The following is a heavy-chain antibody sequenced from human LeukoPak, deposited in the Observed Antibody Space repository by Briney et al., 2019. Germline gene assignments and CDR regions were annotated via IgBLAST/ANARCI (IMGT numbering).Heavy chain of an antibody. D-gene: IGHD3-22*01. Sequence: SETLSLTCAVSGGSISSSSYYWGWIRQPPGKGLEWSGCINYSGSPYYNPSLENRVTISVDTSENQFSLKLTSVTAADTAMYYCARHYYFDSSGYYYGFDYWGQGTLVTVSS. CDR1: GGSISSSSYY. CDR2: INYSGSP. CDR3: ARHYYFDSSGYYYGFDY. V-gene: IGHV4-39*01. J-gene: IGHJ4*02.